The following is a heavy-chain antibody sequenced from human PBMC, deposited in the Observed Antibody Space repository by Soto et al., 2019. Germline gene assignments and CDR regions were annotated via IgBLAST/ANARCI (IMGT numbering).Heavy chain of an antibody. D-gene: IGHD2-15*01. CDR1: GLKVSSNY. Sequence: GSLTSSCAASGLKVSSNYMSGVRQAPGKGLEWVSVIYSGGSTYFADSVKDRFSISRDNSKNTLHLQMNSLRAEDTAVYYCAREGRSWGQGPLVTVSS. CDR3: AREGRS. CDR2: IYSGGST. J-gene: IGHJ5*02. V-gene: IGHV3-66*01.